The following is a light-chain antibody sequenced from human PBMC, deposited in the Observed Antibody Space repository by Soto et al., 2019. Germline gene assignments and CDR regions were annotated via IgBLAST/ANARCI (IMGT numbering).Light chain of an antibody. J-gene: IGLJ6*01. V-gene: IGLV2-14*01. Sequence: QSVLTQPASVSGSPGQSITISCTGTSSDVGGYDHVSWYQQHPGKAPKLMIYEVSNRPSGVSNRFSGSKSGNTASLTISGLQAEDEADYYCSSYTSSTTVMFGRGTKVTVL. CDR2: EVS. CDR1: SSDVGGYDH. CDR3: SSYTSSTTVM.